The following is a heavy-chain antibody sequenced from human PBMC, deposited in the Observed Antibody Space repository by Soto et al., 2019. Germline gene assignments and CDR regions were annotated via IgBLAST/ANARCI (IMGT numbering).Heavy chain of an antibody. V-gene: IGHV3-15*01. CDR2: IKSKTDGGTT. CDR3: TTGDYPGKSKYYYYYYMDV. J-gene: IGHJ6*03. CDR1: GFTFSNAW. D-gene: IGHD4-17*01. Sequence: GGSLRLSCAASGFTFSNAWMSWVRQAPGKGLEWVGRIKSKTDGGTTDYAAPVKGRFTISRDDSKNTLYLQMNSLKTEDTAVYYCTTGDYPGKSKYYYYYYMDVWGKGTTVTVSS.